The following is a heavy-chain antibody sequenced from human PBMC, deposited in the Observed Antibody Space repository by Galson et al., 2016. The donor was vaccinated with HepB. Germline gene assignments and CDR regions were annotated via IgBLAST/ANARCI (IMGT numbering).Heavy chain of an antibody. Sequence: SETLSLTCTVSGGSIIRYYWSWIRQPPGKGLEWIGSISYIGGSTYYNPSLKSRLTISLHTSKNQFSLMLTSVTAADTAVYYCARVGVAAAYDYWGREPWSPSPQ. D-gene: IGHD6-13*01. V-gene: IGHV4-59*01. J-gene: IGHJ4*02. CDR1: GGSIIRYY. CDR3: ARVGVAAAYDY. CDR2: ISYIGGST.